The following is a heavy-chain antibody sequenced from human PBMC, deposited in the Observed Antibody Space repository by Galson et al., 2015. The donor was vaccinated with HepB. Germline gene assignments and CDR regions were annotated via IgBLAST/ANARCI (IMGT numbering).Heavy chain of an antibody. J-gene: IGHJ4*02. D-gene: IGHD4-17*01. V-gene: IGHV3-23*01. CDR3: AKGGSGDYSFDY. Sequence: SLRLSCAASGFTFSRYAMSWVRQAPGKGLEWVSAISGSGGSTYYADSVKGRFTISRDNSKNTLYLQMNSLRAEDTAVYYCAKGGSGDYSFDYWGQGTLVTVSS. CDR1: GFTFSRYA. CDR2: ISGSGGST.